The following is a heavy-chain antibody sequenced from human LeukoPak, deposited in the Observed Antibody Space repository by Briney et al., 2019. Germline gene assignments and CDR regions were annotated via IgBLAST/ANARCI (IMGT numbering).Heavy chain of an antibody. D-gene: IGHD1-14*01. CDR2: LYSDGNT. V-gene: IGHV3-53*01. CDR3: ARGVEPLAANTLAY. CDR1: AFTVITND. J-gene: IGHJ4*02. Sequence: GGSLRLSCAASAFTVITNDMTWVRQAPGKGLEWVSVLYSDGNTKYADSVQGRFTISRDNSKNTLYLEVNSLSPDDTAVYYCARGVEPLAANTLAYWGQGTLVTVSS.